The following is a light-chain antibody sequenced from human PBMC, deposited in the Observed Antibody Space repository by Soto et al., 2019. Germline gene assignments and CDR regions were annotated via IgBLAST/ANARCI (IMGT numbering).Light chain of an antibody. J-gene: IGKJ2*01. CDR3: QQSYSTPFT. V-gene: IGKV1-39*01. CDR1: QTISRF. CDR2: GAS. Sequence: DIQMTQSPSSLSASVGDRVAIACRASQTISRFLNWYQQKPGKAPNLLIFGASRLQSGVPSRFSGSASGTDFTLTISSLQPEDFATYYCQQSYSTPFTFGQGTTLEIK.